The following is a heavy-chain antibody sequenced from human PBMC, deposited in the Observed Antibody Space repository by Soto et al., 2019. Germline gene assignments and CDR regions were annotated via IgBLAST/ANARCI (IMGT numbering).Heavy chain of an antibody. V-gene: IGHV3-7*01. CDR1: GFTFSSYW. J-gene: IGHJ6*03. CDR2: IKQDGSEK. D-gene: IGHD3-3*01. Sequence: GGSLRLSCAASGFTFSSYWMSWVRQAPGKGLEWVANIKQDGSEKYYVDSVKGRFTISRDNAKNSLYLQMNSLRAEDTAVYYCARAIGVVIRYYYYYYMDVWGKGTTVTVSS. CDR3: ARAIGVVIRYYYYYYMDV.